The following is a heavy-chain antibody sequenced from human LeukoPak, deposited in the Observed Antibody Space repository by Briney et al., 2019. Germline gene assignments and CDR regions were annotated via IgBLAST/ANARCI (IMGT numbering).Heavy chain of an antibody. D-gene: IGHD6-13*01. CDR2: IYDSGST. J-gene: IGHJ4*02. CDR1: GGSIRSSYYY. CDR3: ARDRGVAAAGTHDYYFDY. Sequence: PSETLSLTCTVSGGSIRSSYYYWGWIRQPPGKGLEWIGSIYDSGSTYYNPSLKSRVTIPVDTSKNQFSLKLNSVTAADTAVYYCARDRGVAAAGTHDYYFDYWGQGTLVTVSS. V-gene: IGHV4-39*02.